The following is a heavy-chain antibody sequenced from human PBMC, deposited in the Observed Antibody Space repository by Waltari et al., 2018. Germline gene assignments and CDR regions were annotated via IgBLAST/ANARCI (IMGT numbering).Heavy chain of an antibody. CDR1: GPPFDSYT. Sequence: QLVESGGGLVQPGGSLRLSCAASGPPFDSYTMHWVRQAPGKGLQHVSTINNNGVGTHYACSVKGRFSISRDNSRNKVFLQMGGLRLEDTAVYYCATDFRKSSCSWGQGTLVIVSS. J-gene: IGHJ4*02. D-gene: IGHD6-6*01. CDR3: ATDFRKSSCS. CDR2: INNNGVGT. V-gene: IGHV3-64*01.